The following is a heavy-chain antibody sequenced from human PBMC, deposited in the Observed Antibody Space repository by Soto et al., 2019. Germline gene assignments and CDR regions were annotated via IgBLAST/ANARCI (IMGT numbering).Heavy chain of an antibody. V-gene: IGHV3-49*04. CDR1: GFTFGDYT. CDR3: TRDSLWLVEAYGVDV. CDR2: IRSKAYGGTR. Sequence: EVQLVEAGGGLVQPGRSRRLSCTASGFTFGDYTMSWVRQAPGKGLEWVGFIRSKAYGGTRRYAASVEGRCTISRDDSKSIVYLQMNSLKPEDSGVYYCTRDSLWLVEAYGVDVWGQGTTVTVSS. J-gene: IGHJ6*02. D-gene: IGHD6-19*01.